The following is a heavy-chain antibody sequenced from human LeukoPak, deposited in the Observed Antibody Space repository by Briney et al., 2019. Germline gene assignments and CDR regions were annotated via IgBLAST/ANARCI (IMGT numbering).Heavy chain of an antibody. J-gene: IGHJ6*04. V-gene: IGHV4-39*01. CDR1: GGSISSGSYY. CDR2: MYYSGST. CDR3: AGQYYDFWSGAGDA. D-gene: IGHD3-3*01. Sequence: PSETLSLTCTVSGGSISSGSYYSGWIRQPPGKGLEWIGTMYYSGSTYYNPSLESRVTISVDTPHSQFSLRLSSVTAADTAVYYGAGQYYDFWSGAGDAWGKGTTVTVSS.